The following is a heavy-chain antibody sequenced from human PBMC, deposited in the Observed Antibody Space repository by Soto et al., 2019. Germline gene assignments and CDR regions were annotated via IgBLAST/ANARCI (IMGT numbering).Heavy chain of an antibody. CDR1: GGSISSSSYY. Sequence: SETLSLTCTVSGGSISSSSYYWGWIRQPPGKGLEWIGSVYYSGNTYYNPSLKSRVTISVDTSKTQFSLKLNSVTAADTAVYYCARSPITYSSSWQSHPGYFDYWGQGTLVTVSS. J-gene: IGHJ4*02. V-gene: IGHV4-39*01. CDR2: VYYSGNT. CDR3: ARSPITYSSSWQSHPGYFDY. D-gene: IGHD6-13*01.